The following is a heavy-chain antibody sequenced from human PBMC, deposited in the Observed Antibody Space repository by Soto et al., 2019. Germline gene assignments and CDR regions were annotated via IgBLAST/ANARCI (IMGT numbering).Heavy chain of an antibody. CDR3: AKDQVGRYDFWSGYFPNGMDG. CDR1: GFTFSSYA. J-gene: IGHJ6*02. CDR2: ISGSGGST. D-gene: IGHD3-3*01. Sequence: GGSLRLSCAASGFTFSSYAMSWVRQAPGKGLEWVSAISGSGGSTYYADSVKGRFTISRDNSKNTLYLQMNSLIAEDTAVYYCAKDQVGRYDFWSGYFPNGMDGWGQGTTVTVSS. V-gene: IGHV3-23*01.